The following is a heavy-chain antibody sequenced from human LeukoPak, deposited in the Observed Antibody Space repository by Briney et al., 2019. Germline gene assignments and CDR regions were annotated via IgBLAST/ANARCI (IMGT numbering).Heavy chain of an antibody. CDR2: INPNSGGT. Sequence: GAPVKVSCKASGYTFTGYYMHWVRQAPGQGLGWMGRINPNSGGTNYAQKFQGRVTMTRDTSISTAYMELSRLRSDDTAVYYCASWGFYDSSGVYFDYWGQGTLVTVSS. CDR1: GYTFTGYY. D-gene: IGHD3-22*01. V-gene: IGHV1-2*06. CDR3: ASWGFYDSSGVYFDY. J-gene: IGHJ4*02.